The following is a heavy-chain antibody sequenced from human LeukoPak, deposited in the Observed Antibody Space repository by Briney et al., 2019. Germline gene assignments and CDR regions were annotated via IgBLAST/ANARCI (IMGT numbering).Heavy chain of an antibody. CDR1: GFIFSSYG. D-gene: IGHD3-22*01. J-gene: IGHJ1*01. CDR2: IRYDGSNK. Sequence: GGSLRLSCAASGFIFSSYGMHWVRQTPGKGLEWVAFIRYDGSNKYYADSVKGRFTISRDNSKNTLDLQMNSLRADDTAVYYCANGLSTSGYQMAHWGQGTLVTVSS. CDR3: ANGLSTSGYQMAH. V-gene: IGHV3-30*02.